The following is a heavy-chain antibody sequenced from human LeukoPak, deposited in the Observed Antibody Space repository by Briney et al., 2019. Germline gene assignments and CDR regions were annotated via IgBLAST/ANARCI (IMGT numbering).Heavy chain of an antibody. Sequence: SETLSLTCTVSGGSIRSSSYYWGWIRQPPGKGLEWIGSMYYSGTTYYNPSLKSRVTISVDTSKNHFSLKLSSVTAADTAVYYCARGVNYDYVWGSYRFFDYWGQGTLVAVSS. V-gene: IGHV4-39*02. J-gene: IGHJ4*02. CDR3: ARGVNYDYVWGSYRFFDY. D-gene: IGHD3-16*02. CDR2: MYYSGTT. CDR1: GGSIRSSSYY.